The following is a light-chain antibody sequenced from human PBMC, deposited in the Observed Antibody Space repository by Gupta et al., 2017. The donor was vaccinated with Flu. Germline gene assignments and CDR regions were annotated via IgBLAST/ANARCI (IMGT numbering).Light chain of an antibody. Sequence: DIVMTQSPLSLPVTPGEPASISCRSSQSLLNGDGNNYVDWYLQKPGQSPQLLISLGSKRAPGVPDRFSGSGSGTDFTLKINRVEAEDVGVYYCSQAIKPPVTFGQGTRLETK. V-gene: IGKV2-28*01. CDR2: LGS. CDR3: SQAIKPPVT. CDR1: QSLLNGDGNNY. J-gene: IGKJ5*01.